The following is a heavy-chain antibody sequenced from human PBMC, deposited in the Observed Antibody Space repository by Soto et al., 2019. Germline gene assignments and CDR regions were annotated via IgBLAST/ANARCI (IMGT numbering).Heavy chain of an antibody. Sequence: QGQLVQSGAEVKKPGSSVKVSCKASRGAFTTYAISWERQAPGQGLEWMGGIIPIFGTTSYAQKFQGRVTMTADESTSTAYMDLNSLRSEDTAVYYCAVYNWNDRGMDVWGQGTTVTVSS. V-gene: IGHV1-69*01. CDR2: IIPIFGTT. CDR1: RGAFTTYA. J-gene: IGHJ6*02. CDR3: AVYNWNDRGMDV. D-gene: IGHD1-20*01.